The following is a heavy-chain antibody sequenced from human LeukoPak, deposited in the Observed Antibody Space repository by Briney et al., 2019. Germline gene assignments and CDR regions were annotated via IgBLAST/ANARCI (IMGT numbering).Heavy chain of an antibody. D-gene: IGHD2-2*01. CDR1: GGTFSSYA. Sequence: ASVKVSCKASGGTFSSYAISWVRQAPGQGLEWMGGIIPIFGTANYAQKFQGRVTITADEYTSTACMELSSLGSEDTAVYYCARAPYCSSTSCYESRYYYYYMDVWGKGTTVTISS. V-gene: IGHV1-69*13. CDR2: IIPIFGTA. CDR3: ARAPYCSSTSCYESRYYYYYMDV. J-gene: IGHJ6*03.